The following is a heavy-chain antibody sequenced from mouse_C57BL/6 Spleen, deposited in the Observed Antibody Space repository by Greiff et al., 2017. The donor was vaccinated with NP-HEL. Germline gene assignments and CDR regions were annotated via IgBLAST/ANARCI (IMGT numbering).Heavy chain of an antibody. CDR3: TSYYYCSSVYYAMDY. CDR1: GFNIKDYY. Sequence: VQLQQSGAELVRPGASVKLSCTASGFNIKDYYMHWVKQRPEQGLEWIGRIDPEDGDTEYAPKFQGKAPLTVDTSSNTAYMQLSSLTSKDTAVYYCTSYYYCSSVYYAMDYWGQGTSVTVSS. V-gene: IGHV14-1*01. CDR2: IDPEDGDT. J-gene: IGHJ4*01. D-gene: IGHD1-1*01.